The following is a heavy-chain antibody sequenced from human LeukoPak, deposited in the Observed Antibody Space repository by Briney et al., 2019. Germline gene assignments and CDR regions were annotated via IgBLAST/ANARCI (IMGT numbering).Heavy chain of an antibody. V-gene: IGHV4-34*01. D-gene: IGHD3-3*01. CDR1: GGSFSGYY. CDR2: INHSGST. CDR3: ARGRTPHYDFWSGYLYYFDY. J-gene: IGHJ4*02. Sequence: SETLSLTCAVYGGSFSGYYWSWIRQPPGKGLEWIGEINHSGSTNYKPSLKSRVTISVDTSKNQFSLKLSSVTAADTAVYYCARGRTPHYDFWSGYLYYFDYWGQGTLVTVSS.